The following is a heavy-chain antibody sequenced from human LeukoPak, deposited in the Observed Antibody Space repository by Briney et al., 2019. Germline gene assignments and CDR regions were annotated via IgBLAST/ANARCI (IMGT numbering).Heavy chain of an antibody. Sequence: GGSLRLSCAASGLTFRNYGMHWVRQAPGKGLEWVAVIWYDGSNQYYVDSVKGRFTVSRDNAKNTLYLQMNSLRAEDTAVYYCATDRGSCSSTSCYYFDYWGQGTLVTVSS. CDR3: ATDRGSCSSTSCYYFDY. J-gene: IGHJ4*02. D-gene: IGHD2-2*01. CDR1: GLTFRNYG. V-gene: IGHV3-33*01. CDR2: IWYDGSNQ.